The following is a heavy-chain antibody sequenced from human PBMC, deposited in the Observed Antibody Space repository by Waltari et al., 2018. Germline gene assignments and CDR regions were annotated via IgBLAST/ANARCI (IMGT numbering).Heavy chain of an antibody. CDR2: IRNKAVSYTT. J-gene: IGHJ4*02. CDR1: GFTFSDHY. V-gene: IGHV3-72*01. Sequence: EVQLVESGGGLVHFGGPLRLSCAASGFTFSDHYMDWVRQAPGEGLEWVGRIRNKAVSYTTDYAASVKGRFTISRDDSKNSLYLQMNSLKTEDTAVYYCIRSFPLTDYWGQGTLVTVSS. CDR3: IRSFPLTDY.